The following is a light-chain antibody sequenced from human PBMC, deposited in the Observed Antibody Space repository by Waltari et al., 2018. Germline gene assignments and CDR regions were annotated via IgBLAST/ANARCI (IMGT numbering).Light chain of an antibody. Sequence: QSSLPQPASVAGSPGQSITIPLTGTRSDVRFYNLVSRYQQHPCKAPELVVYEVISRPSGVSNRFSGSKSGNTASLTISGLQAEDEADYYCCSYAGRNIWVFGGGTKLTVL. J-gene: IGLJ3*02. CDR1: RSDVRFYNL. CDR3: CSYAGRNIWV. V-gene: IGLV2-23*02. CDR2: EVI.